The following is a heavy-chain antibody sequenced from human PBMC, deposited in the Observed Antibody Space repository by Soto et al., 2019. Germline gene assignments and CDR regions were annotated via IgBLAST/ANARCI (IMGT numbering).Heavy chain of an antibody. D-gene: IGHD2-8*01. V-gene: IGHV4-59*01. CDR3: ARDTMGTNYYCDGLDV. Sequence: SETLSLTCTVSGGSISSYYWSWIRQPPGKGLEWIGYIYYSGSTNYNPSLKSRVTISVDTSKNQFSLKLSSVTAADTAVYYCARDTMGTNYYCDGLDVWGQGTTVTVSS. CDR2: IYYSGST. J-gene: IGHJ6*02. CDR1: GGSISSYY.